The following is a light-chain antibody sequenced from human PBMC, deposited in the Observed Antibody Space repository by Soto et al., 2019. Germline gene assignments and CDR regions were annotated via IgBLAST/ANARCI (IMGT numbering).Light chain of an antibody. CDR1: SGDVGGYYY. CDR2: EVN. Sequence: QSALTQPPSASGSPGQSVTISCTGTSGDVGGYYYVSWYQHHPGKVPKLIIFEVNNRPSGVSNRFSGSKSGNTASLTIFGLQVEDEALYFCSSYTSASALGIFGGGTKLTVL. CDR3: SSYTSASALGI. V-gene: IGLV2-14*01. J-gene: IGLJ2*01.